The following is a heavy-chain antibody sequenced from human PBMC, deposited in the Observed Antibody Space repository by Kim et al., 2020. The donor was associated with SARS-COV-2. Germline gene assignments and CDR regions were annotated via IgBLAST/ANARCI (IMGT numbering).Heavy chain of an antibody. Sequence: GGSLRLSCAASGFTFTSYWMHWVRQAPGKGLVWVSRLNNDGTSTNYADSVKGRFTISRDNAKNMMYLQMNSLRTDDAAVYFCARATTGSRNALDIWGQGT. V-gene: IGHV3-74*01. CDR1: GFTFTSYW. CDR2: LNNDGTST. D-gene: IGHD3-9*01. J-gene: IGHJ3*02. CDR3: ARATTGSRNALDI.